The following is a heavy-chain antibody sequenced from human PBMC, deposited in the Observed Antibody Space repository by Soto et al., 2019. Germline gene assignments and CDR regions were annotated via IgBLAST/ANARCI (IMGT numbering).Heavy chain of an antibody. CDR1: GFTFSDHY. CDR2: SRNKANSYTT. CDR3: IRPMTGTTRGFDY. J-gene: IGHJ4*02. Sequence: GGSLRLSCAVSGFTFSDHYMDWVRQAPGKGLEWVGRSRNKANSYTTEYAASVKGRFTISRDDSENSLYLQMDSLKTEDTAVYFCIRPMTGTTRGFDYWGQGTLVTVSS. V-gene: IGHV3-72*01. D-gene: IGHD1-1*01.